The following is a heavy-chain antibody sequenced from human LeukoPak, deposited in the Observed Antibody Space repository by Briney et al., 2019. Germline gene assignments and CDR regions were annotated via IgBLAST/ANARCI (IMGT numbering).Heavy chain of an antibody. Sequence: SVKVSCKASGGTFSSYAISWVRQAPGQGLEWMGWIIPIFGTANYAQKFQGRVTITADKSTSTAYMELSSLRSEDTAVYYCARGPTYDYVWGSYRSSSYFDYWGQGTLVTVSS. J-gene: IGHJ4*02. CDR3: ARGPTYDYVWGSYRSSSYFDY. CDR1: GGTFSSYA. CDR2: IIPIFGTA. D-gene: IGHD3-16*02. V-gene: IGHV1-69*06.